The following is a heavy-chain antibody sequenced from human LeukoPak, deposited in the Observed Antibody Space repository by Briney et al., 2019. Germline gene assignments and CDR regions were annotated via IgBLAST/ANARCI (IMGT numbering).Heavy chain of an antibody. CDR3: ARDWGAYYHFFDY. CDR2: IKQDGSER. J-gene: IGHJ4*02. V-gene: IGHV3-7*01. Sequence: GGSLRLSCEASGFSMSVYWMSWVRQAPGKGLEWVGNIKQDGSERNYVDSVKGRFAISRDNAKKSLYLQMNSLRAEDTAVYYCARDWGAYYHFFDYWGQGTLVTVSS. CDR1: GFSMSVYW. D-gene: IGHD3-22*01.